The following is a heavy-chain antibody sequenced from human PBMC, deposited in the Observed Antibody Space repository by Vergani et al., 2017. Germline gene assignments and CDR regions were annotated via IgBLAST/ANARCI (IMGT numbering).Heavy chain of an antibody. J-gene: IGHJ1*01. V-gene: IGHV3-9*01. CDR3: AKDRGLNAEYFQH. CDR1: GFTFDDYA. Sequence: EVQLVESGGGLVQPGRSLRLSCAASGFTFDDYAMHWVRQAPGKGLEWVSGISWNSGSIGYADSVKGRFIISRDNAKNSLYLQMNSLRAEDTALYYCAKDRGLNAEYFQHWGQGTLVTVSS. D-gene: IGHD3/OR15-3a*01. CDR2: ISWNSGSI.